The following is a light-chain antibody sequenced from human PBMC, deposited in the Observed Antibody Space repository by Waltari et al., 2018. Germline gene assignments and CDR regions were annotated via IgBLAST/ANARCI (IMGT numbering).Light chain of an antibody. CDR3: AAWDDTLGGPKI. V-gene: IGLV1-47*01. J-gene: IGLJ2*01. CDR1: SSTIGKNF. Sequence: QSVLTQPSSVSGTPGQRVIISCSGRSSTIGKNFVYWYQQLPGTAPKLLIYRNNQRPSGVPDRFSGSKSGTSASLVISGLRSEDEADYHCAAWDDTLGGPKIFGGGTTLTVL. CDR2: RNN.